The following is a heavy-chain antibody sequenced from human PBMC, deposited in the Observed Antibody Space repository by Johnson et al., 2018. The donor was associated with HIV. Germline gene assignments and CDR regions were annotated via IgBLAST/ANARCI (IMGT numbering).Heavy chain of an antibody. D-gene: IGHD3-9*01. Sequence: VQLVESGGGLVQPGGSLRLSCPASGFTFSSYWMNWVRQAPGKGLEWVANIKQDGSEKYYVDSVKGRLTISRDNAKNSLDLQMNSLRAEDTAVYYCARIPILRYFDWLYDAFDMWGQGTMVTVSS. V-gene: IGHV3-7*04. J-gene: IGHJ3*02. CDR1: GFTFSSYW. CDR3: ARIPILRYFDWLYDAFDM. CDR2: IKQDGSEK.